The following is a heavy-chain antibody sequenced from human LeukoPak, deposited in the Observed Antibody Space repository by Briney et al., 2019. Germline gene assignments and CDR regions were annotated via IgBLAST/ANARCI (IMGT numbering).Heavy chain of an antibody. CDR2: INPNSGGT. Sequence: GASVKVSCKASGYTFTGYYMHWVRQAPGQGLEWMGRINPNSGGTNYAQKFQGRVTTTRDTSISTAYMELSRLRSDDTAVYYCASGYYDSSGYPLFDYWGQGTLVTVSS. CDR3: ASGYYDSSGYPLFDY. D-gene: IGHD3-22*01. CDR1: GYTFTGYY. J-gene: IGHJ4*02. V-gene: IGHV1-2*06.